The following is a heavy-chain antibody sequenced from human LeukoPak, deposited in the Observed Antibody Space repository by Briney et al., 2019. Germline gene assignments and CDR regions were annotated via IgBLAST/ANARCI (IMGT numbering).Heavy chain of an antibody. D-gene: IGHD2-2*01. J-gene: IGHJ4*02. CDR2: INPNEGDT. V-gene: IGHV1-2*02. CDR3: ARANFLYCSSSTCYFDY. Sequence: ASVKVSCKASRYTFTDYYMQWVRPAPGQGCEWMGWINPNEGDTNYAQKFQGRVTITRDTYISTAHMEVSRLRSDDTAVYYCARANFLYCSSSTCYFDYWGQGTLVTVSS. CDR1: RYTFTDYY.